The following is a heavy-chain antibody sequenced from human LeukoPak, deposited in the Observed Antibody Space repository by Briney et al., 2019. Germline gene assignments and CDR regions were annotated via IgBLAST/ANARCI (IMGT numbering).Heavy chain of an antibody. CDR3: ARLLRLGDGDY. CDR2: IYYSGST. J-gene: IGHJ4*02. D-gene: IGHD3-16*01. Sequence: SETLSLTCTVSGGSLRSTNHYWGWIRQPPGKGLEWIGSIYYSGSTYYNPSLKSRLTISVDTSKNQFSLKLTSVTAADTAVYYCARLLRLGDGDYWGQGTLVTVSS. CDR1: GGSLRSTNHY. V-gene: IGHV4-39*01.